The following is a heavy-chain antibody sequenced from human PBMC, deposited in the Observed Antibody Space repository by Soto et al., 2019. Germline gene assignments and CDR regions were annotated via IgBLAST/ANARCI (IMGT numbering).Heavy chain of an antibody. CDR1: GDRCTSYW. Sequence: GVLLKICCKGSGDRCTSYWSSLVRQMPGKGLEWMGRIDPSDSYTNYSPSFQGHVTISADKSISTAYLQWSSLKASDTAMYYCATGAARQSDYWGQGTLVTVSS. J-gene: IGHJ4*02. V-gene: IGHV5-10-1*01. CDR2: IDPSDSYT. D-gene: IGHD6-6*01. CDR3: ATGAARQSDY.